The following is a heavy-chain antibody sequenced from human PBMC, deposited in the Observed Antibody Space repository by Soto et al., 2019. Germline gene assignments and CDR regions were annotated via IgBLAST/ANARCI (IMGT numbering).Heavy chain of an antibody. D-gene: IGHD4-17*01. J-gene: IGHJ3*02. Sequence: QVQLQESGPGLVKPSQTLSLTCTVSGGSISSGDYYWSWIRQPPGKGLEWIGYIYYSGSTYYNPSLKSRVTRSVDTSKNQFSLKLSSVTAADTAVYYCARVGGSSPLADYGDYGDAFDIWGQGTMVTVSS. CDR1: GGSISSGDYY. V-gene: IGHV4-30-4*01. CDR3: ARVGGSSPLADYGDYGDAFDI. CDR2: IYYSGST.